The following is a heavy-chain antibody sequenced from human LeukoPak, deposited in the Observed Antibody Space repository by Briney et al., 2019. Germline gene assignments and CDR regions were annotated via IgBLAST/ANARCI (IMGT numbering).Heavy chain of an antibody. J-gene: IGHJ5*02. Sequence: GGSLRLSCAAPGFTFSSYAMSWVRQAPGKGLEWVSAISGSGGSTYYADSVKGRFTISRDNSKNTLYLQMNSLRAEDTAVYYCAKHGANAPHCSGGSCYPAPNWFDPWGQGTLVTVSS. CDR1: GFTFSSYA. D-gene: IGHD2-15*01. V-gene: IGHV3-23*01. CDR3: AKHGANAPHCSGGSCYPAPNWFDP. CDR2: ISGSGGST.